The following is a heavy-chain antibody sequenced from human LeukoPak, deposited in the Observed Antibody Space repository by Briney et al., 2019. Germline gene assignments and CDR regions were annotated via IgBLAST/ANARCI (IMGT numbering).Heavy chain of an antibody. V-gene: IGHV4-59*01. J-gene: IGHJ4*02. D-gene: IGHD3-10*01. CDR3: ARAPPTMVRGVIIRYFDY. CDR1: GGSISSYY. Sequence: KPSETLSLTCTVSGGSISSYYWSWIRQPPGKGLEWIGYIYYSGSTNYNPSLKSRGTISVDTSKNQLSLKLSSVTAADTAVYYCARAPPTMVRGVIIRYFDYWGQGTLVTVSS. CDR2: IYYSGST.